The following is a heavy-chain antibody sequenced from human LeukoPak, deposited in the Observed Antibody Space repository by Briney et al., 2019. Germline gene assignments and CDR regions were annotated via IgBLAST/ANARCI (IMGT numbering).Heavy chain of an antibody. CDR3: AKDVGSGSGSYYNY. CDR2: ISTYNGNT. V-gene: IGHV1-18*01. CDR1: GYTFTSYG. Sequence: ASVKVSCKASGYTFTSYGISWVRQAPGQGLEWMGWISTYNGNTKYAQKLQGWVTMTTDTSTSSAYMELKSLTSDDTAVYYCAKDVGSGSGSYYNYWGQGTLVTVSS. J-gene: IGHJ4*02. D-gene: IGHD3-10*01.